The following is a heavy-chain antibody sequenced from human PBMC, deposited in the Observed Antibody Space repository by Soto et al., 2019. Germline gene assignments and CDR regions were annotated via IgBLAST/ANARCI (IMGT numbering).Heavy chain of an antibody. J-gene: IGHJ4*02. D-gene: IGHD3-3*01. CDR3: ARIPMYDFWSGYYTGENFDY. Sequence: SETLSLTCTVSGGSVSSGSYYWSWIRQPPGKGLEWIGYIYYSGSTNYNPSLKSRVTISVDTSKNQFSLKLSSVTAADTAVYYCARIPMYDFWSGYYTGENFDYWGQGTLVTVSS. CDR2: IYYSGST. V-gene: IGHV4-61*01. CDR1: GGSVSSGSYY.